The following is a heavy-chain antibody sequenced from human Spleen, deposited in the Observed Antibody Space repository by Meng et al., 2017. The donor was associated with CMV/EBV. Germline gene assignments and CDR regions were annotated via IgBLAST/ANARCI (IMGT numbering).Heavy chain of an antibody. V-gene: IGHV3-11*01. J-gene: IGHJ3*02. CDR3: ARGDGHRNGAFDI. Sequence: SCAGPGFTFSDYYMSWIRQAPGKGLEWVSYIRSVHNIIQQADSVKYADSVKGRFTISRDNAKNSLYLQMDSLTPEDTAAYFCARGDGHRNGAFDIWGQGTVVTVSS. D-gene: IGHD5-24*01. CDR1: GFTFSDYY. CDR2: IRSVHNII.